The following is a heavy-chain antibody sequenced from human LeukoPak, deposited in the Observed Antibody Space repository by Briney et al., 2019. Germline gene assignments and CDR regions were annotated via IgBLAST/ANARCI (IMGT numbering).Heavy chain of an antibody. D-gene: IGHD6-13*01. Sequence: GGSLRLSCAASGFTFSSYSMNWVRQAPGKGLEWVANIKQDGSEKYYVDSVKGRFTISRDNAKNSLYLQMNSLRAEDTAVYYCARNSGYSSSWIPYYYYYYMDVWGKGTTVTISS. CDR2: IKQDGSEK. V-gene: IGHV3-7*01. J-gene: IGHJ6*03. CDR3: ARNSGYSSSWIPYYYYYYMDV. CDR1: GFTFSSYS.